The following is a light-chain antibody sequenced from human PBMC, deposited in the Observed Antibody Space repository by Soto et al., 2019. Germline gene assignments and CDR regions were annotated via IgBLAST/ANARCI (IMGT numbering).Light chain of an antibody. J-gene: IGKJ1*01. CDR2: AAS. CDR1: QRIRTS. CDR3: QQYNSFPWT. Sequence: DIQMTQSPSSLSASIGDRVTITCRASQRIRTSLNWYQHKPGKAPKLLIYAASSLESGVPSTFSGTASGTEFTLTISSLQPDDFATYYCQQYNSFPWTFGQGTKVDIK. V-gene: IGKV1-5*01.